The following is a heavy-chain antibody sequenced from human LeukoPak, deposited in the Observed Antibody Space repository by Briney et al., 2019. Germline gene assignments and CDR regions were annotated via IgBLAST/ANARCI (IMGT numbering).Heavy chain of an antibody. V-gene: IGHV3-23*05. J-gene: IGHJ4*02. CDR1: GYTFSSYA. CDR2: IYSGGST. D-gene: IGHD6-25*01. Sequence: GGSLRLSCAAPGYTFSSYAMSWVRQAPGKGLESVSAIYSGGSTYYADSVKGRFTISRDNSKNTLYLQMNSLRAEDTAVYYCARGPARAAFDYWGQGTLVTVSS. CDR3: ARGPARAAFDY.